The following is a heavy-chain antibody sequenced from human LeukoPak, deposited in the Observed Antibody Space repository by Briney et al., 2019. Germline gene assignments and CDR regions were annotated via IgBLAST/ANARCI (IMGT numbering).Heavy chain of an antibody. J-gene: IGHJ6*02. V-gene: IGHV3-53*04. CDR2: IYSGGST. CDR3: ARCLVKGYYGMDV. D-gene: IGHD3-9*01. CDR1: GFTVSSNY. Sequence: PGGSLRLSCAASGFTVSSNYMSWVRQAPGKGLEWVSVIYSGGSTYYADSVKGRFTISRHNSKNTLYLQMNSLRAEDAAVYYCARCLVKGYYGMDVWGQGTTVTVSS.